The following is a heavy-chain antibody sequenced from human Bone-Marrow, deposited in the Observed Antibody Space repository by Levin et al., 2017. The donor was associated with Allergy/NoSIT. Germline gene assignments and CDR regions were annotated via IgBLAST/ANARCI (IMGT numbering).Heavy chain of an antibody. CDR1: GFTFSSYA. Sequence: GESLKISCSASGFTFSSYAMHWVRQAPGKGLEHISHINNNGGNTYCADSVKGRFTISRDNSKNTLYLQMSSLRAEDTAVYYCVRDHSRGGSGWYFDLWGRGNLVSVS. V-gene: IGHV3-64D*06. CDR2: INNNGGNT. CDR3: VRDHSRGGSGWYFDL. D-gene: IGHD3-10*01. J-gene: IGHJ2*01.